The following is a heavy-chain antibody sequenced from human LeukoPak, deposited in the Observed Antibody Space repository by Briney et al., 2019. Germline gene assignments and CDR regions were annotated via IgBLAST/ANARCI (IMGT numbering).Heavy chain of an antibody. D-gene: IGHD6-19*01. CDR3: ARVYSIAVAGTRWFDP. V-gene: IGHV1-2*02. CDR1: GYTFTGYY. CDR2: IKPNSGGI. J-gene: IGHJ5*02. Sequence: GASVKVSCKASGYTFTGYYMLWVRQAPGQGLEWMGWIKPNSGGINYAQKFQGRVTMTRDTSISTAYMELSRLRSDDTVVYYCARVYSIAVAGTRWFDPWGQGTLVTVSS.